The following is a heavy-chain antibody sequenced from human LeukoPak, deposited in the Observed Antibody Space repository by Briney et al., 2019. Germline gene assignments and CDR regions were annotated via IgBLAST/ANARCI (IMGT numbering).Heavy chain of an antibody. CDR3: TRHIPVSTSWENYYYYYYMDV. J-gene: IGHJ6*03. Sequence: GGSLRLSCAASGFTFSTYVMSWVRQTPGKGLEWVSTISNSGGSTYNADSVKGRFTISRDDSKNTAYLQMNSLKTEDTAVYYCTRHIPVSTSWENYYYYYYMDVWGKGTTVTVSS. CDR2: ISNSGGST. D-gene: IGHD2-2*01. CDR1: GFTFSTYV. V-gene: IGHV3-23*01.